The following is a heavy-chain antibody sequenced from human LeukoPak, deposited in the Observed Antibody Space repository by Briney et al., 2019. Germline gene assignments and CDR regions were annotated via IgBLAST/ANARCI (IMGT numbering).Heavy chain of an antibody. D-gene: IGHD6-13*01. CDR1: GGSISSYY. V-gene: IGHV4-59*12. Sequence: PSETLSLTCTVSGGSISSYYWSWIRQPPGKGLEWIGYIYYSGSTNYNPSLKSRVTISVDTSKNQFSLKLSSVTAADTAVYYCARDHGSSWYGPYYYYYMDVWGKGTTVTVSS. J-gene: IGHJ6*03. CDR2: IYYSGST. CDR3: ARDHGSSWYGPYYYYYMDV.